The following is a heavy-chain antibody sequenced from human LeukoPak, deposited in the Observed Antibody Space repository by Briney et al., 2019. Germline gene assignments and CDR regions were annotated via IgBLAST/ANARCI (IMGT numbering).Heavy chain of an antibody. V-gene: IGHV3-49*04. CDR3: TRVGGYNLRLCVY. J-gene: IGHJ4*02. D-gene: IGHD5-24*01. CDR2: IRSKAYGGTT. Sequence: PGRSLRLSRTASGFTLCGYGLSWVRQAPGKGLEWGGFIRSKAYGGTTEYAASVKGRFTISRDDSKSIAYLQMNSLKTEDTAVYYCTRVGGYNLRLCVYWGQGTLVTVSS. CDR1: GFTLCGYG.